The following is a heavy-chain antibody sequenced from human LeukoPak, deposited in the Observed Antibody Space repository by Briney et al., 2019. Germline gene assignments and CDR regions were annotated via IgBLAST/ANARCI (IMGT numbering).Heavy chain of an antibody. CDR2: FDPEDGET. D-gene: IGHD3-9*01. Sequence: VASVKVSCKVSGYTLTELSMHWVRQAPGKGLEWMGGFDPEDGETIYAQKFQGRVTMTEDTSTDTAYMELSSLRSEDTAVYYCATDPPGLRYFDPVPPYFQHWGQGTLVTVSS. V-gene: IGHV1-24*01. CDR1: GYTLTELS. CDR3: ATDPPGLRYFDPVPPYFQH. J-gene: IGHJ1*01.